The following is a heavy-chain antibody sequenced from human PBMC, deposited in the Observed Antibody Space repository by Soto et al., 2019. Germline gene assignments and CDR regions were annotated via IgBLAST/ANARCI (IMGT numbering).Heavy chain of an antibody. D-gene: IGHD4-17*01. CDR2: IIPILGIA. CDR1: GGTFSSYT. J-gene: IGHJ3*02. CDR3: AREGDDYGEYPMAFDI. Sequence: QVQLVQSGAEVKKPGSSVKVSCKASGGTFSSYTISWVRQAPGQGLEWMGRIIPILGIANYAQKFQGRVTIIADKSTSTAYMELSSLRSEDTAVYYCAREGDDYGEYPMAFDIWGQGTMVTVSS. V-gene: IGHV1-69*08.